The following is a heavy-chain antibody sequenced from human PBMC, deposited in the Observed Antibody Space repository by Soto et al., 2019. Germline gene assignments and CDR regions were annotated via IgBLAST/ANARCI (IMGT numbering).Heavy chain of an antibody. J-gene: IGHJ6*02. CDR1: GFSLSTSGVG. CDR3: AYLPCSGGSCYWFSYSGMDV. V-gene: IGHV2-5*02. Sequence: QITLKESGPPLVKPTQTLPLPCTFSGFSLSTSGVGVAWTRQPPGKPLEWLALIYWDDDKRYRPSLETRLTITKDTSKNQVVLTMTNMDSVDTATYYCAYLPCSGGSCYWFSYSGMDVWGQGTTVTVSS. CDR2: IYWDDDK. D-gene: IGHD2-15*01.